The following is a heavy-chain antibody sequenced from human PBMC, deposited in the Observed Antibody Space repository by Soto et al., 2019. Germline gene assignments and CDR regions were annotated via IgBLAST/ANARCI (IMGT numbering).Heavy chain of an antibody. CDR2: ITPSLDIA. Sequence: QVQLVQSGAEVKKPGSSVKVSCKASGGSFISYTISSVRQAPGQGLEWMGKITPSLDIANYAQKFQGRVTITADKSTSTAYMELSSRRSEDTVLYFCARDDYGDYNVDNWFDPWGQGTLVTVSS. J-gene: IGHJ5*02. D-gene: IGHD4-17*01. CDR3: ARDDYGDYNVDNWFDP. CDR1: GGSFISYT. V-gene: IGHV1-69*08.